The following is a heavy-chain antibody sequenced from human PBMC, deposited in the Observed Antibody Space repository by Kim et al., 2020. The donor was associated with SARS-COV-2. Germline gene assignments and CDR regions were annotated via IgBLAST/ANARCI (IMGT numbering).Heavy chain of an antibody. CDR1: GYTFTRYG. CDR2: ISAHNGNT. V-gene: IGHV1-18*01. J-gene: IGHJ6*02. Sequence: ASVKVSCKASGYTFTRYGISWVRQAPGQGLEWMGWISAHNGNTDYAQKLQGRVTMTTDTSTTTAYMELRSLRSDDTAVYYCARDGAAPLLLYNWNDGGIYYGMDVWGQGTTVTVSS. D-gene: IGHD1-20*01. CDR3: ARDGAAPLLLYNWNDGGIYYGMDV.